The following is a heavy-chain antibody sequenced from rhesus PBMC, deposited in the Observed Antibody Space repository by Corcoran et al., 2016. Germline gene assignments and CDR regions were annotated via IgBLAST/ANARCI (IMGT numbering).Heavy chain of an antibody. CDR2: ISYEGSKK. J-gene: IGHJ4*01. CDR1: GFTFSSYG. CDR3: ARKFGGYSFDY. Sequence: EVQLVESGGGLVQPGGSLRLSCAASGFTFSSYGMHWVRQAPGTGLDWVAFISYEGSKKYYAYSVKDRFTISRDNSKNMLDLQMNNLKLEDTAVYYCARKFGGYSFDYWGQGVLVTVSS. D-gene: IGHD5-24*01. V-gene: IGHV3-54*02.